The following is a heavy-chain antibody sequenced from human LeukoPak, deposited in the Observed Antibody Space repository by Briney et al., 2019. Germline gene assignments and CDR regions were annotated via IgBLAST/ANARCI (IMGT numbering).Heavy chain of an antibody. D-gene: IGHD6-19*01. J-gene: IGHJ4*02. CDR3: ARGSHSSGWLVAY. CDR2: VNPNSGNT. CDR1: VYAVTSYD. V-gene: IGHV1-8*01. Sequence: ASVKVSCKGSVYAVTSYDINWGRQATVQGLEWMGCVNPNSGNTAYEQKFQGRFTMTRNTSRSTAYMEQISLRSADTAVYYCARGSHSSGWLVAYWGQGTLVTVSS.